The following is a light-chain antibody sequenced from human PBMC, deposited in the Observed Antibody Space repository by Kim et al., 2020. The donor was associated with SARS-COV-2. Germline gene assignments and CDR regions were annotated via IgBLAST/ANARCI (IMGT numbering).Light chain of an antibody. CDR2: GIS. Sequence: SVSPGETATLSCRASESLSTNLAWYQLKTGQAPRLLIYGISTRATDIATRFSGSGSGTEFTLTISSLQSEDFAVYYCQQYSKWPLTFGGGTKLEI. CDR3: QQYSKWPLT. CDR1: ESLSTN. J-gene: IGKJ4*01. V-gene: IGKV3-15*01.